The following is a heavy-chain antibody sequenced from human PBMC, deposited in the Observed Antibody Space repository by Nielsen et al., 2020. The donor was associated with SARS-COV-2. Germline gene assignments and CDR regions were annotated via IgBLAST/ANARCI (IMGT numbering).Heavy chain of an antibody. Sequence: WVRQAPGQGLEWMGGIIPIFGTANYAQKFQGRVTMTRDTSTSTVYMELSSLRSEDTAVYYCARPYCSSTSCYGRGWFDPWGQGTLVTVSS. V-gene: IGHV1-69*05. D-gene: IGHD2-2*01. J-gene: IGHJ5*02. CDR2: IIPIFGTA. CDR3: ARPYCSSTSCYGRGWFDP.